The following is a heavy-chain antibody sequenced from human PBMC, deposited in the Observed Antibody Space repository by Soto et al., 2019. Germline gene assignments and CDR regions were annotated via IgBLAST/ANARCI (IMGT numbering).Heavy chain of an antibody. D-gene: IGHD2-21*01. CDR2: IYYSGST. CDR1: DGSISRYY. J-gene: IGHJ4*01. V-gene: IGHV4-59*01. Sequence: SLTISQTCTVSDGSISRYYWSWIRKPPGKGLEWIGYIYYSGSTNYNPSLKSLVTISVDTSENHFSLKLSSVTAANSAVYYCAGLGDDIQSLDYLGHGTLVTVS. CDR3: AGLGDDIQSLDY.